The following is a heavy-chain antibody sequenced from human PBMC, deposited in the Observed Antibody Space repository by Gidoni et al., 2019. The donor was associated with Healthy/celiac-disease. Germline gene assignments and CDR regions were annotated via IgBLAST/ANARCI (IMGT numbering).Heavy chain of an antibody. D-gene: IGHD2-15*01. V-gene: IGHV4-39*07. CDR1: GGSISSRSYY. J-gene: IGHJ5*02. CDR2: IDYSGST. Sequence: QLQLQESGPGLVKPSETLSLTCTVSGGSISSRSYYWGWIRQPPGKGLGWIGSIDYSGSTYYNPSLKSRVTISVDTSKNQFSLKLSSVTAADTAVYYCARAVGGPYCSGGSCYSSNWFDPWGQGTLVTVSS. CDR3: ARAVGGPYCSGGSCYSSNWFDP.